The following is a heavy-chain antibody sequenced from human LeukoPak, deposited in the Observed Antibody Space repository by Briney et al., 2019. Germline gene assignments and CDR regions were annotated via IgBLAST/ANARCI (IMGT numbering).Heavy chain of an antibody. CDR2: IHYSGST. D-gene: IGHD5-24*01. CDR3: TRLLATIRIYYYYYMDV. V-gene: IGHV4-59*12. J-gene: IGHJ6*03. Sequence: PSETLSLTCTVSGGSISSYYWSWIRQPPGKGLEWIGYIHYSGSTHYNPSLKSRVTISVDTSKNQFSLKLSSVTAADTAVYYCTRLLATIRIYYYYYMDVWGKGTTVTISS. CDR1: GGSISSYY.